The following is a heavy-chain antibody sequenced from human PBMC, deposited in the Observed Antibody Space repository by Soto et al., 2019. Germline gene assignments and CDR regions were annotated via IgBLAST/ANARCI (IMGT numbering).Heavy chain of an antibody. CDR3: ARVYCSTTTCHVQAFDS. CDR1: GFTFSSYE. CDR2: ISSAGDSS. D-gene: IGHD2-2*01. J-gene: IGHJ4*02. V-gene: IGHV3-48*03. Sequence: GGSLRLSCVASGFTFSSYEMNWVRQAPGKTLEWVSYISSAGDSSYYADSVKGRFTISRDSAKNSLSLQMNSLRVEDTAVYYCARVYCSTTTCHVQAFDSWGQGTLVTVSS.